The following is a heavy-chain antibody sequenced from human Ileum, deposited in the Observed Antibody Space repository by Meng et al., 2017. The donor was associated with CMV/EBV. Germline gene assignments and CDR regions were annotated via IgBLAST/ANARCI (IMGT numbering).Heavy chain of an antibody. V-gene: IGHV3-30*04. J-gene: IGHJ6*02. CDR1: GFTFGSHA. D-gene: IGHD2-8*01. Sequence: GGSLRLSCGTSGFTFGSHAIHWVRQAPGKGLEWVAVISHDGTNNYYTDSVKGRFTISRDNSKNTVYLQMNSLRAEDTAVYYCAREGVRGGGMDVWGQGTTVTVSS. CDR3: AREGVRGGGMDV. CDR2: ISHDGTNN.